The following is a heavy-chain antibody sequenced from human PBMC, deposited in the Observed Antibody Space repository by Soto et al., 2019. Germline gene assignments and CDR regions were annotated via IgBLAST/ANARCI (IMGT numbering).Heavy chain of an antibody. V-gene: IGHV3-33*01. CDR1: GFTFSSYG. D-gene: IGHD6-19*01. J-gene: IGHJ4*02. Sequence: PGGSLRLSCAASGFTFSSYGMHWVRQAPGKGLEWVAVIWYDGSNKYYADSVKGRFTISRDNSKNTLYLQMNSLRAEDTAVYYCARDVPEMSVFPSQWLTPSDYWGQGTLVTVSS. CDR3: ARDVPEMSVFPSQWLTPSDY. CDR2: IWYDGSNK.